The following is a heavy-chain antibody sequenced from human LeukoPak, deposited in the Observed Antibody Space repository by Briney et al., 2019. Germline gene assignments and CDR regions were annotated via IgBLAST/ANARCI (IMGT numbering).Heavy chain of an antibody. V-gene: IGHV3-9*01. Sequence: GGSLRLSCAASGFTFANYVTHWVRQAPGKGLEWVSGISWNSFIIGYADSVKGRFTISRDNAKNSLYLQMNSLRAEDTALYYCAKGTISGTLFYWGQGTLVTVSS. CDR2: ISWNSFII. CDR1: GFTFANYV. J-gene: IGHJ4*02. D-gene: IGHD3-10*01. CDR3: AKGTISGTLFY.